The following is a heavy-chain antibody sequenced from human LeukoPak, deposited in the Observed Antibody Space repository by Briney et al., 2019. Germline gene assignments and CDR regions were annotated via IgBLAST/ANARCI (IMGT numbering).Heavy chain of an antibody. CDR1: GYTFTGYY. V-gene: IGHV1-2*06. J-gene: IGHJ3*02. Sequence: ASVKVSCKASGYTFTGYYMHWVRQAPGQGLECIGRINPNSGGTNYAQKFQGRVTMTRDTSISTAYMELSRLRSDDTAVYYCARDWPVGGGAFDIWGQGTMVTVSS. D-gene: IGHD3-16*01. CDR3: ARDWPVGGGAFDI. CDR2: INPNSGGT.